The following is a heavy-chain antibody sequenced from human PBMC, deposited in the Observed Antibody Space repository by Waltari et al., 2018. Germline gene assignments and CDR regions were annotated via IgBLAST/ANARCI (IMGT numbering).Heavy chain of an antibody. D-gene: IGHD4-17*01. J-gene: IGHJ4*02. Sequence: EVQLLESGGGLVQPGGSLRIAGAASGFTFSSYAMSWVVQAPGQGLEWVSAISGSGGSTYYADSVKGRFTISRDNSKNTLYLQMNSLRAEDTAVYYCAKDRTTVTTTRFDYWGQGTLVTVSS. CDR1: GFTFSSYA. CDR3: AKDRTTVTTTRFDY. V-gene: IGHV3-23*01. CDR2: ISGSGGST.